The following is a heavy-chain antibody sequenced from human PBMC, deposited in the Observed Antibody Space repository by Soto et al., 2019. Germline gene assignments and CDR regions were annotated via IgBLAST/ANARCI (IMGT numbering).Heavy chain of an antibody. CDR1: GYTFTSYD. CDR2: MNPNSGNT. D-gene: IGHD3-3*01. CDR3: AKSGYYDFWSGYYNPQLYYGMDV. Sequence: ASVKVSCKASGYTFTSYDINWVRQATGQGLEWMGWMNPNSGNTGYAQKFQGRVTMTRNTSISTAYMELSSLRSEDTAVYYCAKSGYYDFWSGYYNPQLYYGMDVWGQGTTVTVSS. V-gene: IGHV1-8*01. J-gene: IGHJ6*02.